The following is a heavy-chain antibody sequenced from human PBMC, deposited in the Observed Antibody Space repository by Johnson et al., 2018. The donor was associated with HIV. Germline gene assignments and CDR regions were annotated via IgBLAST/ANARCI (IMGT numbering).Heavy chain of an antibody. CDR1: GFTFNNAW. D-gene: IGHD3-10*01. CDR3: TTDPGSGSYYNVDAFDI. J-gene: IGHJ3*02. CDR2: IKSKTDGGTT. Sequence: VQLVESGGGLVKPGGSLRLSCAASGFTFNNAWMNWVRQAPGKGLEWVGRIKSKTDGGTTDYATPVKGRFTISRDDSKSTLHLQMNSLKTEDTAVYYCTTDPGSGSYYNVDAFDIWGQGTMVTVSS. V-gene: IGHV3-15*01.